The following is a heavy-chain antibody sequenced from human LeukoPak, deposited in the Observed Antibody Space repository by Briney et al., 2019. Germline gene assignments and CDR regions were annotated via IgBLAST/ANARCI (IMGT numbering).Heavy chain of an antibody. Sequence: GGSLRLSCAASGFTFSSYGMHWVRQAPGKGLEWVAVIWYGGSNKYYADSVKGRFTISRDNSKNTLYLQMNSLRAEDTAVYYCAKDRTAGRFDYWGQGTLVTVSS. D-gene: IGHD6-13*01. J-gene: IGHJ4*02. V-gene: IGHV3-33*06. CDR3: AKDRTAGRFDY. CDR2: IWYGGSNK. CDR1: GFTFSSYG.